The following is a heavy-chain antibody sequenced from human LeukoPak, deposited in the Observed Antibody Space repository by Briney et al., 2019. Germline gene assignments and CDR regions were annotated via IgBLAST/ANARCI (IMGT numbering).Heavy chain of an antibody. V-gene: IGHV3-48*03. CDR1: GFTFSRYG. CDR2: ISSSGSTI. D-gene: IGHD6-6*01. CDR3: ARSDSSSGY. J-gene: IGHJ4*02. Sequence: PRGSLRLSCAASGFTFSRYGMNWVRQAPGKGLGWVSYISSSGSTIYYADSVKGRFTISRDNAKNSLYLQMNSLRAEDTAVYYCARSDSSSGYWGQGTLVTVSS.